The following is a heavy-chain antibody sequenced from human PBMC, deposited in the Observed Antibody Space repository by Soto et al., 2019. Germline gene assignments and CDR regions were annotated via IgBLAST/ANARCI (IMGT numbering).Heavy chain of an antibody. CDR3: ARENDYIWGSLGY. Sequence: SETLSLTCTVSGGSISSYYWSWIRQPPGKGLEWIGYIYYSGSTNYNPSLKSRVTISVDTSKNQFSLKLSSVTAADTAVYYCARENDYIWGSLGYWGQGTLVTVSS. CDR2: IYYSGST. D-gene: IGHD3-16*01. J-gene: IGHJ4*02. V-gene: IGHV4-59*01. CDR1: GGSISSYY.